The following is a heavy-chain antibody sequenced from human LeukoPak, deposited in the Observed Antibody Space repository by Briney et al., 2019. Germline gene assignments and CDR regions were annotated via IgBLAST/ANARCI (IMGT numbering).Heavy chain of an antibody. Sequence: ASVKVSCKASGYTFTGYYMHWVRQAPGQGLEWMGWINPNSGGTNYAQKFQGRVTMTRDTSISTAYMELSRLRSDDTAVYYCAREGGYCSSTSCYVAYWGQGTLVTVSS. CDR2: INPNSGGT. D-gene: IGHD2-2*01. V-gene: IGHV1-2*02. CDR3: AREGGYCSSTSCYVAY. CDR1: GYTFTGYY. J-gene: IGHJ4*02.